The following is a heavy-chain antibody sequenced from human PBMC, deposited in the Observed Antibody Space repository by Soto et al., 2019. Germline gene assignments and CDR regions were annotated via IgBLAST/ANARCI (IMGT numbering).Heavy chain of an antibody. CDR2: ISAYNGNT. CDR1: GYIFTSYG. V-gene: IGHV1-18*01. Sequence: ASVKVSCKASGYIFTSYGISWVRQAPGQGLEWMGWISAYNGNTNYAQKLQGRVTMTTDTSTSTAYMELRSLRSDDTAVYYCARDGGDDILTGYTYYYYYYGMDVWGQGTTGTV. J-gene: IGHJ6*02. D-gene: IGHD3-9*01. CDR3: ARDGGDDILTGYTYYYYYYGMDV.